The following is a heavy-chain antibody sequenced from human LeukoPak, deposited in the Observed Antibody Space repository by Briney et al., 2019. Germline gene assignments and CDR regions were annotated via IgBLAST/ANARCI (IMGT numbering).Heavy chain of an antibody. V-gene: IGHV5-51*01. Sequence: GESLKISCKGSGYSFTNYWIGWVRQMPGKGLEWMGIVFPGDSDTRYSPSFQGQVTISADKSINTAYLQWSSLKASDTAMYYCARLSPGIAVAGTLAYYYYYYMDVWGKGTTVTISS. J-gene: IGHJ6*03. CDR2: VFPGDSDT. CDR3: ARLSPGIAVAGTLAYYYYYYMDV. CDR1: GYSFTNYW. D-gene: IGHD6-19*01.